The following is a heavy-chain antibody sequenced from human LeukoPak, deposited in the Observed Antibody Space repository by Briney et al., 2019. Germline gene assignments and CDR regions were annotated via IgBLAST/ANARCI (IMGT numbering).Heavy chain of an antibody. CDR2: IHHSGST. CDR1: GGPFSGYY. Sequence: SETLSLTCAVYGGPFSGYYWSWIRQPPGKGLEWIGEIHHSGSTNYNPSLKSRVTISVDTSKNQFSLKLSSVTAADTAVYYCARGGSSSYYYYYYMDVWGKGTTVTVSS. J-gene: IGHJ6*03. D-gene: IGHD6-6*01. V-gene: IGHV4-34*01. CDR3: ARGGSSSYYYYYYMDV.